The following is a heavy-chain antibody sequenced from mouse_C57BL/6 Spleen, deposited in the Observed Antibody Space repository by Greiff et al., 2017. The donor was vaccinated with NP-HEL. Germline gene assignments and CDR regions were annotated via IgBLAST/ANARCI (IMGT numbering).Heavy chain of an antibody. CDR2: IDPENGDT. CDR3: TTDDYDGVAY. CDR1: GFNIKDDY. J-gene: IGHJ3*01. D-gene: IGHD2-4*01. V-gene: IGHV14-4*01. Sequence: EVQLQQSGAELVRPGASVKLSCTASGFNIKDDYMHWVKQRPEQGLEWIGWIDPENGDTEYASKFQGKATITADTSSNTAYLQLSSLTSEDTAVYYCTTDDYDGVAYWGQGTLVTVSA.